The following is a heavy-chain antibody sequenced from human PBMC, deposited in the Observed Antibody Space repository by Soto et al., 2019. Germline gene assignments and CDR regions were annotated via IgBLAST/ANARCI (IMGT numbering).Heavy chain of an antibody. D-gene: IGHD6-19*01. CDR2: IYHSGST. V-gene: IGHV4-4*02. CDR3: ASSPERARWLVDGQGMFY. Sequence: SETLSLTCAVSGGSISSSNWWSWVRQPPGRGLEWIGEIYHSGSTNYNPSLKSRVTISVDKSKNQFSLKLSSVTAADTAVYYCASSPERARWLVDGQGMFYWGQGTLVTVSS. CDR1: GGSISSSNW. J-gene: IGHJ4*02.